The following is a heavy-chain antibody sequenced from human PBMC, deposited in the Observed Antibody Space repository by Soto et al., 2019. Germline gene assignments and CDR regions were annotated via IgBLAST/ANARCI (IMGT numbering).Heavy chain of an antibody. D-gene: IGHD2-21*01. CDR1: GLPHSNFA. CDR3: AKDAVYNDGLWLMDH. Sequence: GGSLRLACTASGLPHSNFAMMGVRQAPGKGLECVSGIYGSGRGIEYADSVKGRFTISRDNSKNTVYLQMTDLRADDTAVYYCAKDAVYNDGLWLMDHWGQGTQVTVSS. CDR2: IYGSGRGI. J-gene: IGHJ4*02. V-gene: IGHV3-23*05.